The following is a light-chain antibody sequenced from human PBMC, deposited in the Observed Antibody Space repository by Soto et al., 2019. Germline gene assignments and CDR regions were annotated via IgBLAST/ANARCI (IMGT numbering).Light chain of an antibody. V-gene: IGKV2-28*01. J-gene: IGKJ1*01. CDR1: QSLLHSNGYYY. CDR3: MQAPQTRT. Sequence: DIVMTQSPLSLPVTPGEPASISCRSSQSLLHSNGYYYLDWYLQKPGQSPQLLIYLGSNRASGVPDRFSGSGSGTDFTLKISRVEAEDVGVYYCMQAPQTRTFGQGTKVDIK. CDR2: LGS.